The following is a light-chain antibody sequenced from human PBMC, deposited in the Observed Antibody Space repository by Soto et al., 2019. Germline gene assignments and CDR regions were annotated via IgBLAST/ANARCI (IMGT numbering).Light chain of an antibody. J-gene: IGKJ3*01. V-gene: IGKV1-12*01. Sequence: ACVGDRISITCRATQYIGGRLAWFQQKPGKAPQYLIQAASILQSFVPSKVSSRGSCTVSILTLNRLQPEECAPYFCLRVCSFPRTFARGTKVDIK. CDR1: QYIGGR. CDR3: LRVCSFPRT. CDR2: AAS.